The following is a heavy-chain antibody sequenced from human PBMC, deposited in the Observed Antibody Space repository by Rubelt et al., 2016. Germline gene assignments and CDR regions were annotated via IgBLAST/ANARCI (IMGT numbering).Heavy chain of an antibody. J-gene: IGHJ4*02. CDR3: ARFAIGGHSSGYLFDY. CDR2: INPNSGGT. V-gene: IGHV1-2*02. D-gene: IGHD3-22*01. Sequence: QVQLVQSGAEVKKPGASVKVSCKASGYTFTGYYMHWVRQAPGQGLEWMGWINPNSGGTNYAQKFQGRVPRTRDTSISTAYMELSRLRSDDTAVYYCARFAIGGHSSGYLFDYWGQGTLVTVSS. CDR1: GYTFTGYY.